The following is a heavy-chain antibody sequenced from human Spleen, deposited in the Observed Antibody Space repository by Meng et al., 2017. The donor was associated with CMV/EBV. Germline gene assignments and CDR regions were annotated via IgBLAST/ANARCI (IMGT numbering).Heavy chain of an antibody. V-gene: IGHV3-48*03. CDR3: ARDRYRTTVTTYFDY. CDR2: ISSSGSTI. D-gene: IGHD4-17*01. J-gene: IGHJ4*02. CDR1: GFTFSSYE. Sequence: GESLKISCAASGFTFSSYEMNWVRQAPGKGLEWVSYISSSGSTIYYADSVKGRFTISRDNAKNSLYLQMNSLRAEDTAVYYCARDRYRTTVTTYFDYWGQGTLVTVSS.